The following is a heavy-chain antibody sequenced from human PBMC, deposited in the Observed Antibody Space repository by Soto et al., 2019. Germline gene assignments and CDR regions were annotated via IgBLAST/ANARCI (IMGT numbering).Heavy chain of an antibody. J-gene: IGHJ5*02. D-gene: IGHD6-13*01. CDR2: IKSDGSST. Sequence: EVQLVESGGGLVQPGGSLRLSCAASGFTFSSYWMHWARQAPGKGLVWVSRIKSDGSSTSYADSVKGRFTISRDNAKNTLYLQMNSLRAEDTAVYYCVRGPSGQLGNWFDPWGQGTLVTVSS. CDR3: VRGPSGQLGNWFDP. V-gene: IGHV3-74*01. CDR1: GFTFSSYW.